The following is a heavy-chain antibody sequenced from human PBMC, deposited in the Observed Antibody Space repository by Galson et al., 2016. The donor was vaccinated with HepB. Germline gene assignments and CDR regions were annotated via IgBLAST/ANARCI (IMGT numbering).Heavy chain of an antibody. CDR3: GRHSHYTPFHD. CDR2: IHNTGST. CDR1: GGSINSGGHY. D-gene: IGHD4-11*01. Sequence: TLSLTCTVSGGSINSGGHYWTWIRQHPGKGLEWIGYIHNTGSTYYHPALKSRLTISIDTSENHFSLRLRSVTAADTAVYYCGRHSHYTPFHDWGQGTLVTVSS. V-gene: IGHV4-31*03. J-gene: IGHJ4*02.